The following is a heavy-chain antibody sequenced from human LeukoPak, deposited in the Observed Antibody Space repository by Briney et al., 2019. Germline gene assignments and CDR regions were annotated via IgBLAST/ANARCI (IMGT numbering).Heavy chain of an antibody. CDR3: AREGRGIAVAGTPV. D-gene: IGHD6-19*01. CDR2: IIPIFGTA. J-gene: IGHJ3*01. V-gene: IGHV1-69*01. CDR1: GGTFSSYA. Sequence: SVKVSCKAPGGTFSSYAISWVRQAPGQGLEWMGGIIPIFGTANYAQKFQGRVTITADESTSTAYMELSSLRSEDTAVYYCAREGRGIAVAGTPVWGQGTMVTVSS.